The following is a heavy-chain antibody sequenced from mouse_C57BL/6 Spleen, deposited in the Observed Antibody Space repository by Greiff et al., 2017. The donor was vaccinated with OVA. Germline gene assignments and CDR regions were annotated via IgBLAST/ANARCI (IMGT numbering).Heavy chain of an antibody. CDR1: GYSITSGYY. CDR3: AREGDYYGSSRGFAY. J-gene: IGHJ3*01. D-gene: IGHD1-1*01. CDR2: ISYDGSN. Sequence: EVQLQESGPGLVKPSQSLSLTCSVTGYSITSGYYWNWIRQFPGNKLEWLGYISYDGSNNYYPYLKNRISITRDTSKNQFFLKLNSVTTEDTATYYCAREGDYYGSSRGFAYWGQGTLVTVSA. V-gene: IGHV3-6*01.